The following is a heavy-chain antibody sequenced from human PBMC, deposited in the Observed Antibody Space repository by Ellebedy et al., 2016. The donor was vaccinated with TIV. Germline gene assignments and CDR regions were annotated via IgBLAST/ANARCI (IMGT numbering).Heavy chain of an antibody. D-gene: IGHD3-10*01. V-gene: IGHV3-30*18. CDR2: ISYDGSNK. CDR1: GFTFSSYG. J-gene: IGHJ4*02. Sequence: GESLKISCAASGFTFSSYGMHWVRQAPGKGLEWVAVISYDGSNKYYADSVKGRFTISRDNSKNTLYLQMNSLRAEDTAVYYCAKDLTWFGELLSPDYWGQGTLVTVSS. CDR3: AKDLTWFGELLSPDY.